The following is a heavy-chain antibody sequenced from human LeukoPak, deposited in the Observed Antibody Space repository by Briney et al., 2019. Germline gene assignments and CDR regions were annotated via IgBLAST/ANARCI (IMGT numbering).Heavy chain of an antibody. CDR2: ISSSSSTI. CDR1: GFTFSSYS. V-gene: IGHV3-48*04. Sequence: QTGGSLRLSCAASGFTFSSYSMNWVRQAPGKGLEWVSFISSSSSTIYYADSVKGRFTISRDNAKNTLYLQMSSLRAEDTAVYYCARDFLHLGGWGQGTMVTVSS. D-gene: IGHD3-16*01. CDR3: ARDFLHLGG. J-gene: IGHJ3*01.